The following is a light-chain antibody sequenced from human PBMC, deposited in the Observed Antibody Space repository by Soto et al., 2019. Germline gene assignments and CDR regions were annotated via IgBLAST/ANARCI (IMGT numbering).Light chain of an antibody. Sequence: QSVSTQPPSMSAAPGQKGTITCSGSSSNFGNNFVSWYQQLPGTAPKLLIFDNSQRPSGIPDRFFGSKSGTSATLAITGPQTGDEAVYYCGTWDTNLKAVVFGGGTKLTVL. CDR2: DNS. J-gene: IGLJ2*01. CDR1: SSNFGNNF. V-gene: IGLV1-51*01. CDR3: GTWDTNLKAVV.